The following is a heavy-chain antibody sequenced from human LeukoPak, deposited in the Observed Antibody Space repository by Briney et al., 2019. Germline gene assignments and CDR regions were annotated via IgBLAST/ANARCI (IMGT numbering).Heavy chain of an antibody. Sequence: GGSLRLSCAASGFTVSSNYMSWVRQAPGKGLEWVSVIYSGGSTYYADSVKGRLTISRDNSKNTLYLQMNSLRAEDTAVYYCAKDYRGYCSSTSCYGVDYWGQGTLVTVSS. J-gene: IGHJ4*02. CDR2: IYSGGST. CDR1: GFTVSSNY. CDR3: AKDYRGYCSSTSCYGVDY. D-gene: IGHD2-2*01. V-gene: IGHV3-53*05.